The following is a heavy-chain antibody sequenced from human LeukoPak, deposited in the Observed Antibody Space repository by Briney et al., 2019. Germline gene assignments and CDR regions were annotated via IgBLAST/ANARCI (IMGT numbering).Heavy chain of an antibody. CDR3: ARGSSRGSYAIPIM. CDR2: IHTSAST. V-gene: IGHV4-4*07. J-gene: IGHJ4*02. Sequence: SETLSLTCSVSGASINNYYWSCLRQPAGKGLEWIGRIHTSASTEYNPSLKSRVTISVDTSKNQFSLKLSSVTAADTAVYYCARGSSRGSYAIPIMWGQGTLVTVSS. CDR1: GASINNYY. D-gene: IGHD1-26*01.